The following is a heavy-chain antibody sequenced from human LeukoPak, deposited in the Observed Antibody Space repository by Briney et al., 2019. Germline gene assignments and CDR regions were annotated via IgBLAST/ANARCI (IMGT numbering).Heavy chain of an antibody. D-gene: IGHD6-25*01. J-gene: IGHJ6*02. CDR1: GFNFRTFA. V-gene: IGHV3-30*04. CDR3: ARSRLGRASAGKKYYYYGMDV. Sequence: GSLRLSCAASGFNFRTFAMYWVRQAPGKGLEWVAVISYDGNNKYYADSVKGRLTISRDNSKNTLYLQMNSLRAEDTAMYFCARSRLGRASAGKKYYYYGMDVWGQGTTVTVFS. CDR2: ISYDGNNK.